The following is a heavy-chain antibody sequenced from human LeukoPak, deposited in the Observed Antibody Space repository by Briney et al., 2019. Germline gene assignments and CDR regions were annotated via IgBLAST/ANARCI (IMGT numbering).Heavy chain of an antibody. D-gene: IGHD3/OR15-3a*01. V-gene: IGHV3-20*04. CDR1: GGFSFDEFG. Sequence: GGSLRLSCEASGGFSFDEFGMSWVRQAPGKGLEWVSGINWDGEKTAYADSVKGRFTISRDNAKNSLYLQLNSLRHEDAAVYFCARGGCYTFWTGLVHYWGLGTRVTVPS. J-gene: IGHJ4*02. CDR2: INWDGEKT. CDR3: ARGGCYTFWTGLVHY.